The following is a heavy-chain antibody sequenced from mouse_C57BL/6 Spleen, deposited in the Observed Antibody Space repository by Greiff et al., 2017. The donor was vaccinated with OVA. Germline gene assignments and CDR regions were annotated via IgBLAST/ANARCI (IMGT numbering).Heavy chain of an antibody. CDR1: GFSFNTYA. Sequence: SASGFSFNTYAMNWVRQAPGKGLEWVARIRSKSNNYATYYADSVKDRFTISRDDSESMLYLQMNNLKTEDTAMYYCVRYFDVWGTGTTVTVSS. CDR3: VRYFDV. J-gene: IGHJ1*03. CDR2: IRSKSNNYAT. V-gene: IGHV10-1*01.